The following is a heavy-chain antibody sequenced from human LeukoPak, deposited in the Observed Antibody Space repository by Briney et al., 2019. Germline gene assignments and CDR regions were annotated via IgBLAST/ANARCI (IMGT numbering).Heavy chain of an antibody. CDR2: IYYSGST. CDR3: ARRPYYDFWSGYYKPDNWFDP. Sequence: SETLSLTCTVSGGSISSSSYYWGWIRQPPGKGLEWIGSIYYSGSTYYNPSLKSRVTISVDTSKNQFSLKLSSVTAAYTAVYYCARRPYYDFWSGYYKPDNWFDPWGQGTLVTVSS. CDR1: GGSISSSSYY. V-gene: IGHV4-39*01. J-gene: IGHJ5*02. D-gene: IGHD3-3*01.